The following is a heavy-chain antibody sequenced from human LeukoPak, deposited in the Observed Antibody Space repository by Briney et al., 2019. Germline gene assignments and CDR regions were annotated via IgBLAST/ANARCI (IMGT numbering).Heavy chain of an antibody. Sequence: GGSLRLSCAASGFTFSSYAMHWVRQAPGKGLEYVSAISSNGGSTYYANSVKGRFTISRDNSKNTLYLQMGSLRAEDMAVYYCATVGYSGYDATFDYWGQGPMVTVSS. V-gene: IGHV3-64*01. CDR2: ISSNGGST. CDR3: ATVGYSGYDATFDY. D-gene: IGHD5-12*01. J-gene: IGHJ4*02. CDR1: GFTFSSYA.